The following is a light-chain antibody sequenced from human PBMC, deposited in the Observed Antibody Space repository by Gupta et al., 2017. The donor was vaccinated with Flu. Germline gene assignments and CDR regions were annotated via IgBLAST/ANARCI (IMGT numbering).Light chain of an antibody. J-gene: IGKJ5*01. V-gene: IGKV6-21*01. CDR1: QSIGTS. Sequence: EIVLTQSPDFQSVTPKEKVTITCRASQSIGTSLHWYQQKPDQSPKLLIKYASQSFSGVPSRFSGSGSGTEFTLTINRLEAEDSATYYCHQSSTLLRTFGQGTRLEIK. CDR2: YAS. CDR3: HQSSTLLRT.